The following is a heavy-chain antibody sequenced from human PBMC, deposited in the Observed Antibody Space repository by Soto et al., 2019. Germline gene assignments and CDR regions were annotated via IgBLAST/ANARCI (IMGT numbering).Heavy chain of an antibody. Sequence: PETLSLTCTVSGGSVSSGSYYWGWIRQPPGKGLEWIGYIYYSGSTNYNPSLKSRVTISVDTSKNQFSLKLSSVTAADTAVYYCARAQGYYDSSGYYYGYWGQGTLVTVSS. CDR2: IYYSGST. CDR3: ARAQGYYDSSGYYYGY. CDR1: GGSVSSGSYY. V-gene: IGHV4-61*01. D-gene: IGHD3-22*01. J-gene: IGHJ4*02.